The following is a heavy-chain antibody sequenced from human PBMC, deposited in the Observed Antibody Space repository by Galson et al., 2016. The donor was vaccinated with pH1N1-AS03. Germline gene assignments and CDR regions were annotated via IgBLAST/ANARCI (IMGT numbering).Heavy chain of an antibody. CDR1: GFTVSSKY. J-gene: IGHJ3*02. V-gene: IGHV3-66*02. CDR3: ASVTSAWPTVGAFGI. Sequence: SLRLSCAVSGFTVSSKYMSWVRQTPEKGLEWVSSIYSGGSTYYADSVKGRFTISRDDSKATLFIQMSSLRPEDTAVYYCASVTSAWPTVGAFGIWGQGTMVTVSS. D-gene: IGHD4-23*01. CDR2: IYSGGST.